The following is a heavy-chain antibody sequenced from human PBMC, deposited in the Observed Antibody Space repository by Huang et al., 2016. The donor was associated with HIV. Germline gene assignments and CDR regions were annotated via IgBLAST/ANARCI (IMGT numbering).Heavy chain of an antibody. J-gene: IGHJ4*02. CDR1: GYTFSGYA. CDR2: GSPDNGDT. D-gene: IGHD3-16*01. CDR3: ARKFGRDFDY. Sequence: QVKLVQSGAEVKKPGASVKVSCKTSGYTFSGYAITWVRQAPGQGLEWMGGGSPDNGDTNYVQNLQGRVTMTTDMSTTTAYMELRSLTSDDTAIYYCARKFGRDFDYWGQGTLVTVSS. V-gene: IGHV1-18*01.